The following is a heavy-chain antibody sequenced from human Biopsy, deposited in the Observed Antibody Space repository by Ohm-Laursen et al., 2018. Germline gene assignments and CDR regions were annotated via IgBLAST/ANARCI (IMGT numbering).Heavy chain of an antibody. D-gene: IGHD5-12*01. Sequence: PPGTLSLTCVVSGYSVTNDYYWGWIRQPPGKGLEWIGNIYYDGITYYNPSLKSRVAMSVDTSKNQFSLRLTSVTAADTAVYYCARVAGGYAYYYGMDVWGQGTTVTVSS. CDR1: GYSVTNDYY. V-gene: IGHV4-38-2*01. CDR3: ARVAGGYAYYYGMDV. CDR2: IYYDGIT. J-gene: IGHJ6*02.